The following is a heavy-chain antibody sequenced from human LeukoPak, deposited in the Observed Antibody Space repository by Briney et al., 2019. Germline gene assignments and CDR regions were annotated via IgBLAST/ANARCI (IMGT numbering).Heavy chain of an antibody. CDR3: ARVLSVSYCDS. D-gene: IGHD2/OR15-2a*01. J-gene: IGHJ4*02. CDR2: IYSGGIT. Sequence: GGSLRLSCEAPGFTFRSYDMYWVRQAPGKGLEWVSVIYSGGITYYADSVKGRFTISRDNSKNTLYLQMNSLRGEDTAVYYCARVLSVSYCDSWGQGTLVTVSS. V-gene: IGHV3-53*01. CDR1: GFTFRSYD.